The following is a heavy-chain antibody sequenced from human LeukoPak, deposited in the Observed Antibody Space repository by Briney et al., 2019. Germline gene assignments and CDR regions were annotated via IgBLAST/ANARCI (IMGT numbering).Heavy chain of an antibody. CDR1: GFTFSSYA. Sequence: QPGRSLRLSCAASGFTFSSYAIHWVRQAPGKGLEWVALISYDGSTKYSTDSVKGRLTISRDNSKNTLYLQMNSLRPEDTAVYYCAGHFGAWHYFDYWGQGTLVTVSS. D-gene: IGHD3-3*01. V-gene: IGHV3-30*04. J-gene: IGHJ4*02. CDR3: AGHFGAWHYFDY. CDR2: ISYDGSTK.